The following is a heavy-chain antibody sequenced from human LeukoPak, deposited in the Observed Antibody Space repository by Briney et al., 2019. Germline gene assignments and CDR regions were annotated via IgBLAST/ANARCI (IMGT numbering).Heavy chain of an antibody. CDR3: ASGSGYYYAGFDY. CDR1: GFTFSSYE. D-gene: IGHD3-22*01. CDR2: ISSSGSTI. V-gene: IGHV3-48*03. Sequence: GGSLRLSCAASGFTFSSYEMNWVRQAPGKGLEWVSYISSSGSTIYYADSVKGRFTISRDNAKNSLYLQMNSLRAEDTAVYYCASGSGYYYAGFDYWGPGTLVTVSS. J-gene: IGHJ4*02.